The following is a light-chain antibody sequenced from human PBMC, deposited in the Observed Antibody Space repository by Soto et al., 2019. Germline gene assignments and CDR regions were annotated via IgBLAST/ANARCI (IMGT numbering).Light chain of an antibody. CDR1: SSDVGGYGY. Sequence: QSVLTQPASVSGSPGQSITISCTGTSSDVGGYGYVSWYQQHPGKAPKLMIYEVSNWPSGVSNRFSGSKSGNTASLTISGLQAEDEADYYCSSYTSGSTYVFGTGTQLTVL. J-gene: IGLJ1*01. CDR2: EVS. V-gene: IGLV2-14*01. CDR3: SSYTSGSTYV.